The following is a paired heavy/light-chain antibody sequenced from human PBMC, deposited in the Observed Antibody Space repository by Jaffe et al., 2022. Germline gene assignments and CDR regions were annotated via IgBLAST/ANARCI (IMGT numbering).Heavy chain of an antibody. J-gene: IGHJ3*02. Sequence: EVQLVQSGAEVKKPGDSLRISCKDSGSRFTSYWFGWVRQMPGKGLEWMGLIYPGDSDTRYSPSFQGQVTISADTSISTAYLEWSSLKASDSGMYYCARQPGGYPFDIWGQGTMVTVSS. CDR3: ARQPGGYPFDI. CDR2: IYPGDSDT. D-gene: IGHD2-2*01. CDR1: GSRFTSYW. V-gene: IGHV5-51*01.
Light chain of an antibody. J-gene: IGKJ1*01. CDR1: QSVSNNY. V-gene: IGKV3-20*01. CDR3: QQYGNSPWT. CDR2: GAS. Sequence: EIVLTQSPGTLSLSPGERATLSCRASQSVSNNYLAWYQQKPGQSPRLLISGASTRATGIPDRFSGSGSGTDFTLTISRLEPEDFAMYYCQQYGNSPWTFGQGTKVEIK.